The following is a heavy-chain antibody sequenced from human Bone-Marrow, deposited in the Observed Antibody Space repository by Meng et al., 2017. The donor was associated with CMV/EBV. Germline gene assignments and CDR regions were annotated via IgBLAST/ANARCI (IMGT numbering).Heavy chain of an antibody. CDR1: GFTFTTYA. Sequence: GESLKISCAASGFTFTTYAMRWVRQAPGKGLEWVAVISYDGSDKYYAGSVKGRFTISRDNSKNTLYLEMNSLRAEDTAVYYCARDGSHRSPDYYYYGMDVWGQGTTVTVSS. CDR2: ISYDGSDK. J-gene: IGHJ6*02. CDR3: ARDGSHRSPDYYYYGMDV. V-gene: IGHV3-30*04. D-gene: IGHD1-26*01.